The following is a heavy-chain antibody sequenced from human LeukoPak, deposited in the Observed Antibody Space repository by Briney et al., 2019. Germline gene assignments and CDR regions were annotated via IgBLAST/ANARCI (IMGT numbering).Heavy chain of an antibody. J-gene: IGHJ5*02. V-gene: IGHV1-8*01. CDR2: MNPNSGNT. Sequence: ASVKISCKASGYTFTNFDINWVRQATGQGLEWMGWMNPNSGNTGYAQKFQGRVTMTRNTSISTAYMELSSLRSEDTAVYYCARGEWLRYNWFDPWGQGTLVTVSS. CDR1: GYTFTNFD. CDR3: ARGEWLRYNWFDP. D-gene: IGHD5-12*01.